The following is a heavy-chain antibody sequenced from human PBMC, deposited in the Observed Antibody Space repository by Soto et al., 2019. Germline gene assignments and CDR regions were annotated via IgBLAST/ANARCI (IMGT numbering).Heavy chain of an antibody. Sequence: TLSLTCTVSGGSISSGGYYWSWIRQHPGKGLEWIGYIYYSGSTYYNPSLKSRVTISVDTSKNQFSLKLSSVTAADTAVYYCARDLFPGIAAAGTGYWGQGTLVTVSS. J-gene: IGHJ4*02. V-gene: IGHV4-31*03. CDR2: IYYSGST. CDR1: GGSISSGGYY. CDR3: ARDLFPGIAAAGTGY. D-gene: IGHD6-13*01.